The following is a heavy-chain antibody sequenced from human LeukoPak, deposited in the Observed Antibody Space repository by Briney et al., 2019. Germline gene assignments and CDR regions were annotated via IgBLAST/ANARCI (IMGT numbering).Heavy chain of an antibody. V-gene: IGHV3-64*01. D-gene: IGHD1-14*01. CDR3: RNTWIPVIDRRLTCDR. CDR2: ISGNGGTT. Sequence: PGGSLRLSCAVSGVPFTRDSLYWLRQAPGKGLEYVSAISGNGGTTYYANSVKGRFTISRDNSKNTLYLQMGRLRAEDMGVYYCRNTWIPVIDRRLTCDRWGQGTLVTVSS. J-gene: IGHJ5*02. CDR1: GVPFTRDS.